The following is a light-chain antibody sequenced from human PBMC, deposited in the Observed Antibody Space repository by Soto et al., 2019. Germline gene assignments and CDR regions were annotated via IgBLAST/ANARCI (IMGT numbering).Light chain of an antibody. J-gene: IGKJ1*01. CDR3: QQYGVAPGT. CDR2: ETS. V-gene: IGKV3-20*01. Sequence: EIVLTQSPATLSLSPGERATLSCRASQSISTRYFAWYQQKGGQAPRLLIYETSSRGTGIADRFIGSGTGTEFTLTISRLEPEDFAVYYCQQYGVAPGTFGQGTKLEI. CDR1: QSISTRY.